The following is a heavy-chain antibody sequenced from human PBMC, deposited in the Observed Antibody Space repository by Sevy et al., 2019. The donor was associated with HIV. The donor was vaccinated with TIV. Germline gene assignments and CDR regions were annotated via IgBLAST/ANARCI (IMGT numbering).Heavy chain of an antibody. J-gene: IGHJ5*02. Sequence: SESLSLTCTVSGGSISSRSYYWGWIRQPPGKGLEWIGSIYYSGSTYYNPSLKSRVTISVDTSKNQFSLQMSSVTAADTAVYYCARQYCSSSSCYYPTAWFDPWGQGTLVTVSS. CDR1: GGSISSRSYY. V-gene: IGHV4-39*01. D-gene: IGHD2-2*01. CDR3: ARQYCSSSSCYYPTAWFDP. CDR2: IYYSGST.